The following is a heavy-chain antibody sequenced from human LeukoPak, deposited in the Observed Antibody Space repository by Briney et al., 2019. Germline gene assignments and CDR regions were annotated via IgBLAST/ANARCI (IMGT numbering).Heavy chain of an antibody. D-gene: IGHD4-11*01. CDR2: ISSSGSTI. CDR3: ARDRFGNYGSFAFDI. CDR1: GFTFSDYY. Sequence: GGSLRLSCAASGFTFSDYYMSWIRQAPGKGLEWVSYISSSGSTIYYADSVKGRFTISRDNAKNSLYLQMDSLRAEDTAVYYCARDRFGNYGSFAFDIWGQGTMVTVSS. V-gene: IGHV3-11*04. J-gene: IGHJ3*02.